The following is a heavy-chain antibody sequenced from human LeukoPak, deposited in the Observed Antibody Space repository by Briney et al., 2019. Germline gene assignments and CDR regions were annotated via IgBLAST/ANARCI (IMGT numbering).Heavy chain of an antibody. D-gene: IGHD4-11*01. CDR1: GFTFSTYR. CDR2: IKQDGSEK. Sequence: GGSLRLSCAASGFTFSTYRMSWVRQAPGKGLEWVANIKQDGSEKHYVDSVKGRFTISRDNAKNSLYLQMSSLRAEDTAVYYCTRVEEAATTAAIIRKYSYYYYYMDVWGKGNTVTISS. J-gene: IGHJ6*03. CDR3: TRVEEAATTAAIIRKYSYYYYYMDV. V-gene: IGHV3-7*01.